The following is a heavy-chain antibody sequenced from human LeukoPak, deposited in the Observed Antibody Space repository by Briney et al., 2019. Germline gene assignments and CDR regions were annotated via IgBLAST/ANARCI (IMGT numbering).Heavy chain of an antibody. CDR1: GFTFSSYG. D-gene: IGHD3-22*01. CDR2: IRYDGSNK. Sequence: GGSLRLSCAASGFTFSSYGMHWVHQAPGKGLEWVAFIRYDGSNKYYADSVKGRFTISRDNSKNTLYLQMNSLRAEDTAVYYCAKVITYDSSGYYRHPDYWGQGTLVTVSS. J-gene: IGHJ4*02. V-gene: IGHV3-30*02. CDR3: AKVITYDSSGYYRHPDY.